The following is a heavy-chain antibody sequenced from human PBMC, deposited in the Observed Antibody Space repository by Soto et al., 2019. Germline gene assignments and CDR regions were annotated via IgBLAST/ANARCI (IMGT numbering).Heavy chain of an antibody. CDR2: INAGNGNT. Sequence: ASVKLSCKASGDSFSNYAMQWVRQAPEQGPEWMGWINAGNGNTKYSQKFQDRFTITRDTSANTAYMDLRSLTSEDTAIYYCARGIWVATAASYYFDSWGQGTQVTVSS. CDR1: GDSFSNYA. CDR3: ARGIWVATAASYYFDS. D-gene: IGHD5-12*01. V-gene: IGHV1-3*01. J-gene: IGHJ4*02.